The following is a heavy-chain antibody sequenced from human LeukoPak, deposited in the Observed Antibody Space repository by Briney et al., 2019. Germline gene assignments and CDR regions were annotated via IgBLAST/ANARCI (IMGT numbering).Heavy chain of an antibody. V-gene: IGHV4-4*07. CDR1: GGSISSYY. Sequence: ETLSLTCTVSGGSISSYYWSWIRQPAGKGLEWIGRIYTSGSTNYNPSLKSRVTMSVDTSKNQFSPKLSSVTAADTAVYYCTTSGYDGIDYWGQGTLVTVSS. CDR2: IYTSGST. D-gene: IGHD5-12*01. J-gene: IGHJ4*02. CDR3: TTSGYDGIDY.